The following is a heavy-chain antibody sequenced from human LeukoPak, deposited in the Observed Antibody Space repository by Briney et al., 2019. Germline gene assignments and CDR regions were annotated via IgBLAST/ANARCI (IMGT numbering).Heavy chain of an antibody. CDR3: ARVPGEGRVDY. V-gene: IGHV3-74*01. CDR1: GFTFSSYW. CDR2: INSDGSST. J-gene: IGHJ4*02. Sequence: GGSLRLSCAASGFTFSSYWMHWVRQAPGRGLVWVSRINSDGSSTRYADSVKGRFTISRDNAKNTLYLQMNSLRAEDTAVYYCARVPGEGRVDYWGQGTLVTVSS. D-gene: IGHD3-10*01.